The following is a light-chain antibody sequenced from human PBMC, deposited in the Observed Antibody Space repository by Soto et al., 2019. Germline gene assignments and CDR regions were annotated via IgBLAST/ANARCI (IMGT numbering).Light chain of an antibody. J-gene: IGLJ1*01. V-gene: IGLV2-11*01. CDR1: SSDVGGYNF. CDR2: DVS. Sequence: QSVLTQPRSVSESPGQSVTISCTGTSSDVGGYNFVSWYQQYPGKAPKLMIYDVSKRPSGVPDRFSGSKSGNTASLTISGLQAEDEADYYCCSYAGNYAYVFGTGTKV. CDR3: CSYAGNYAYV.